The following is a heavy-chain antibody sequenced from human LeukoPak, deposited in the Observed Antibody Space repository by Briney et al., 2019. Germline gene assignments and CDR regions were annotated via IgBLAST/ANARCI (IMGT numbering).Heavy chain of an antibody. V-gene: IGHV3-48*03. CDR1: GFTFSSYE. Sequence: PGGSLRLSCAASGFTFSSYEMNWVRQAPGKGLEWVSCISSSGSTIYYADSVKGRFTISRDNAKNSLYLQMNSLRAEDTAVYYCARSYGGNSYDYWGQGTLVTV. CDR3: ARSYGGNSYDY. D-gene: IGHD4-23*01. J-gene: IGHJ4*02. CDR2: ISSSGSTI.